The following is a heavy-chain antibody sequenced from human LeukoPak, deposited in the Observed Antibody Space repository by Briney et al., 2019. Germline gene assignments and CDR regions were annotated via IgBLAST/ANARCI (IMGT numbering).Heavy chain of an antibody. Sequence: SETLSLTCTVSGGSISNYYWSWIRQPPGKGLEWIGYIYYSGSTNYNPSPKSRVTISVDTSRNQFSLKLSSVTAADTAVYYCARHESNYDILTGYYISPFDYWGQGTLVTVSS. D-gene: IGHD3-9*01. CDR3: ARHESNYDILTGYYISPFDY. CDR2: IYYSGST. CDR1: GGSISNYY. J-gene: IGHJ4*02. V-gene: IGHV4-59*08.